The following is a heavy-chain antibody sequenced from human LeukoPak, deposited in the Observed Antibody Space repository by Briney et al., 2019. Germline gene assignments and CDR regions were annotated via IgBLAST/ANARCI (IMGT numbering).Heavy chain of an antibody. J-gene: IGHJ4*02. D-gene: IGHD4-23*01. V-gene: IGHV3-48*04. CDR2: ISSVSNAI. CDR3: AKWVGTLGSLDF. CDR1: GFTFGSYS. Sequence: GGSLRLSCAASGFTFGSYSMNWVRQAPGKGLEWLSYISSVSNAIYYADSVKGRFTISRDNGKNSLYLQLNSLRAEDTAVYYCAKWVGTLGSLDFWGQGTLVTVSS.